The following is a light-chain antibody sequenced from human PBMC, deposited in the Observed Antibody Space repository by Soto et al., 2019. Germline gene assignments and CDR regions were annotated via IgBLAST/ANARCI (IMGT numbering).Light chain of an antibody. J-gene: IGKJ5*01. Sequence: EIVLTQSPGTLSLSPGERATLSCRASQSFGTNYLAWYQQKPGQAPRLLIYHVSSRATGIPDRFSGSGSGTDFTLTISRLQPEDFAVYHCQQYGSSLFTFGQGTRLEIK. V-gene: IGKV3-20*01. CDR1: QSFGTNY. CDR2: HVS. CDR3: QQYGSSLFT.